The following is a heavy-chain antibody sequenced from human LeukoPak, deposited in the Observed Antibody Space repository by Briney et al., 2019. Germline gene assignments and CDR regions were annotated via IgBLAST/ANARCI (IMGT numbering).Heavy chain of an antibody. CDR1: GITFIDYY. Sequence: GGSLRLSCVVSGITFIDYYIGWIRQTPGRGLECVSYISPSGRTLNYADSVKGRFTISRDNAKKSFYLQMNSLRADDTAVYYCARKGRDVYNFADWGQGILVTVSS. V-gene: IGHV3-11*01. J-gene: IGHJ4*02. CDR2: ISPSGRTL. CDR3: ARKGRDVYNFAD. D-gene: IGHD5-24*01.